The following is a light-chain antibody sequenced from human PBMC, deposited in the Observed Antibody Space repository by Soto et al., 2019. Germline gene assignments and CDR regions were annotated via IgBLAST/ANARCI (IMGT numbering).Light chain of an antibody. CDR1: SSDVGGYNY. Sequence: QSALTQPASVSGSPGQSITISCTGTSSDVGGYNYVSWYQQHPGKAPKLMIYEVSNRPSGVSNRLSGSKSGNTASLTISGLQAEDEADYYCSSYISSSTLVFGGGTKLTVL. V-gene: IGLV2-14*01. CDR3: SSYISSSTLV. J-gene: IGLJ2*01. CDR2: EVS.